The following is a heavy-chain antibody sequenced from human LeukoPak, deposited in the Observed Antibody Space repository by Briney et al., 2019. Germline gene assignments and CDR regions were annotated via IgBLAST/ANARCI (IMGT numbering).Heavy chain of an antibody. J-gene: IGHJ4*02. CDR3: ARDYLGAGIPQGEDHQWLVGG. D-gene: IGHD6-19*01. V-gene: IGHV4-39*07. CDR1: GGSISSPSFY. CDR2: IFYSGST. Sequence: SETLSLTCTVSGGSISSPSFYWGWIRQPPGKGLEWIGSIFYSGSTYYNPSLKSRVTISVDTSKNQFSLKLSSVTAADTALYYCARDYLGAGIPQGEDHQWLVGGWGQGTLVTVSS.